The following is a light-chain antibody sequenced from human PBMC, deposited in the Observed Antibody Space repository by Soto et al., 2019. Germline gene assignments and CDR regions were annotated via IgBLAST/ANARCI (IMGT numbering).Light chain of an antibody. CDR1: SSNIGAGYD. CDR3: QSYDSSLSGYSV. V-gene: IGLV1-40*01. J-gene: IGLJ7*01. Sequence: QSVLTQPPSVSGAPGQRVTISCTGSSSNIGAGYDVHWYQQLPGTAPKLLIYGNSNRPSGVPDRFSGSKSGTSASLAITGLQAGDEADYYRQSYDSSLSGYSVFGGGTQLTVL. CDR2: GNS.